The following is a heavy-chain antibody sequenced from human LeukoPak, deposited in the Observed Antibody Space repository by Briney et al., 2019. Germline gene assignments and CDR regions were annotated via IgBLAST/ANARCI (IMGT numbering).Heavy chain of an antibody. J-gene: IGHJ6*02. D-gene: IGHD6-6*01. CDR2: TYYRSKWYN. CDR3: ARDREYRDYYYYGMDV. V-gene: IGHV6-1*01. CDR1: GDSVSSNSAA. Sequence: SQTLSLTCAISGDSVSSNSAAWNWIRQSPSRGLEWLGRTYYRSKWYNDYAVSVKGRITINPDTSKNQFSLQLNSVTPEDTAVYYRARDREYRDYYYYGMDVWGQGTTVTVSS.